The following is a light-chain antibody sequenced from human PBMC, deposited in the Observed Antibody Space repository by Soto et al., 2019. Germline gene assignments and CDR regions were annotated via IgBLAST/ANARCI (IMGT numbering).Light chain of an antibody. J-gene: IGKJ1*01. CDR1: QSVSSN. CDR3: QQYNNWPRT. Sequence: EIVMTQSPATRSVSPGARATLSCTASQSVSSNLAGYQQRPGQAHRPLIYGASSRATGIQARFSGSGSETGFTLTIRSLQSEDFAVYYCQQYNNWPRTFGQGTKVDIK. V-gene: IGKV3D-15*01. CDR2: GAS.